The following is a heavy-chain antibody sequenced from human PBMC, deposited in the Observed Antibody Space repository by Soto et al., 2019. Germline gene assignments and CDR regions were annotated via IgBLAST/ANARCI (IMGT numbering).Heavy chain of an antibody. CDR2: ISAYNGNT. CDR1: GYTYTSYG. J-gene: IGHJ3*02. CDR3: ARDPGSSGWYAAFDI. V-gene: IGHV1-18*01. D-gene: IGHD6-19*01. Sequence: ASVKLSCKDSGYTYTSYGISWVRQAPGQGLEWMGWISAYNGNTNYAQKLQGRVTMTTDTSTSTAYMELRSLRSDDTAVYYCARDPGSSGWYAAFDIWGQGTMVTVSS.